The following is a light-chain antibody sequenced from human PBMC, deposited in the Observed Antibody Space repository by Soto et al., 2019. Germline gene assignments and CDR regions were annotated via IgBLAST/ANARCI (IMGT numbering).Light chain of an antibody. CDR1: QYVGTR. J-gene: IGKJ1*01. Sequence: EIVLTQSPATLSSSPRETATLSCRASQYVGTRLAWYQHKPGQAPRLLIYYMSKRATGIPARFSGSGSGTDFTLTISNLAPEDFGVYYCHQRQSWPRTFGQGTKVEIK. CDR3: HQRQSWPRT. V-gene: IGKV3-11*01. CDR2: YMS.